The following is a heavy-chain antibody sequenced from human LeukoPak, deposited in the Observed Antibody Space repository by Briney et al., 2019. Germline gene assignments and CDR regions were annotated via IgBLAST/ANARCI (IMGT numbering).Heavy chain of an antibody. Sequence: GGSLRLSCAASGFTFSTYAIHCVRQAPGKGLEWVAVISYDGSNKYYADSVKGRFTISRDNSKNTLYLQMSSLRAEDTAVYYCARDPAMVYAISFVDYWGQGTLVTVSS. CDR2: ISYDGSNK. V-gene: IGHV3-30*04. D-gene: IGHD2-8*01. CDR1: GFTFSTYA. J-gene: IGHJ4*02. CDR3: ARDPAMVYAISFVDY.